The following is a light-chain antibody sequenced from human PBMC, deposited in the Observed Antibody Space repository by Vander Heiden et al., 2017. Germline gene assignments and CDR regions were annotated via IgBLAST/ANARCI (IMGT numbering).Light chain of an antibody. J-gene: IGKJ2*01. CDR1: QSVSSN. V-gene: IGKV3-15*01. CDR3: QQYNNSPI. Sequence: EIVMTQSPATLSVSPGERATLSCRASQSVSSNLAWYQQKPGQAPRLLIYGASTRATGIPARFSGSGSGTEFTLTISSLQYEDFAVYYCQQYNNSPIFGQGTKLEIK. CDR2: GAS.